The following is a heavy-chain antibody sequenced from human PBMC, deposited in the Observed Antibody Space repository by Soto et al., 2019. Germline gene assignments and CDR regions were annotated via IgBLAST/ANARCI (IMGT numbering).Heavy chain of an antibody. CDR3: AKNYYFDC. D-gene: IGHD3-10*01. CDR1: GFTFSSYA. V-gene: IGHV3-23*01. CDR2: INRSGGSA. J-gene: IGHJ4*02. Sequence: GGSLRLSCEASGFTFSSYAMSWVRQAPGKGLEWVSSINRSGGSANYADSVKGRFTISRDDSKSILSLQMNSLRAEDTAIYYCAKNYYFDCWGQGTLVTVSS.